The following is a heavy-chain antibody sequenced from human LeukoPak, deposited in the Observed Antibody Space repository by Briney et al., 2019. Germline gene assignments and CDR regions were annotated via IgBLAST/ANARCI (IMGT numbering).Heavy chain of an antibody. CDR1: GGSISSSSYY. Sequence: SETLSLTCTVSGGSISSSSYYWAWIRQPPGKGLEWIGSIHYSGSTYYNPSLQSRVTISIDTSKNQFSLKLRLVTAADTAVYYCARVSGYDWESFYDYWGQGTLVTVSS. CDR3: ARVSGYDWESFYDY. J-gene: IGHJ4*02. CDR2: IHYSGST. V-gene: IGHV4-39*07. D-gene: IGHD5-12*01.